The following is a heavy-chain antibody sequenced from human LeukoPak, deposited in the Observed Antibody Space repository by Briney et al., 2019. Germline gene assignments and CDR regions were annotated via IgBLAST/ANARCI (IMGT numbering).Heavy chain of an antibody. V-gene: IGHV1-2*02. Sequence: GASVKVSCKASGYTFTGYSMHWVRQAPGQGLEWMGWVVPNSGATNYAQKFQGRVTMTRDTSISTAYMELSRLTSDDTALYYCTRVVGANTALWFDPWGQGTLVTVSS. CDR3: TRVVGANTALWFDP. CDR2: VVPNSGAT. D-gene: IGHD1-26*01. J-gene: IGHJ5*02. CDR1: GYTFTGYS.